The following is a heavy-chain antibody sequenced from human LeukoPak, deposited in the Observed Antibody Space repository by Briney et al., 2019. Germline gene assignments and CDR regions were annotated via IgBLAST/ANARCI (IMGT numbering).Heavy chain of an antibody. CDR3: AREATAVNFDY. J-gene: IGHJ4*02. D-gene: IGHD5-12*01. CDR1: GFTFSSYW. CDR2: ISSSSSTI. Sequence: GGSLRLSCAASGFTFSSYWISWVRQAPGKGLEWVSYISSSSSTIYYADSVKGRFTISRDNAKNSLYLQMNSLRAEDTAVYYCAREATAVNFDYWGQGTLVTVSS. V-gene: IGHV3-48*01.